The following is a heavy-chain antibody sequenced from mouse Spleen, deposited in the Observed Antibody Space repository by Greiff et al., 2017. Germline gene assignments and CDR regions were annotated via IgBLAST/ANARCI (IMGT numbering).Heavy chain of an antibody. V-gene: IGHV5-9*01. Sequence: EVMLVESGGGLVKLGGSLKLSCAASGFTFSSYYMSWVRQTPEKRLEWVATISSGGGSTYYPDSVKGRFTISRDNAKNTLYLQMSSLNSEDTAVYYCARDSPLRLRMDYWGQGTSVTVSS. CDR3: ARDSPLRLRMDY. J-gene: IGHJ4*01. CDR1: GFTFSSYY. CDR2: ISSGGGST. D-gene: IGHD1-2*01.